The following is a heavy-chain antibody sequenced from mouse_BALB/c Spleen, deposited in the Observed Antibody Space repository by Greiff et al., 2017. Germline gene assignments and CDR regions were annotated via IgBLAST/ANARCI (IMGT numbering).Heavy chain of an antibody. CDR2: IYPGSGST. CDR3: TRNYYGSYAMDY. J-gene: IGHJ4*01. Sequence: LQQPGSELVRPGASVKLSCKASGYTFTSYWMHWVKQRPGQGLEWIGNIYPGSGSTNYDEKFKSKATLTVDTSSSTAYMQLSSLTSEDSAVYYCTRNYYGSYAMDYWGQGTSVTVSS. CDR1: GYTFTSYW. D-gene: IGHD1-2*01. V-gene: IGHV1S22*01.